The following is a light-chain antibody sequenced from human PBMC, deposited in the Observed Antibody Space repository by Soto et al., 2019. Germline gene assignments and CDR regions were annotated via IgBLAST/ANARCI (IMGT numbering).Light chain of an antibody. V-gene: IGKV3-11*01. CDR3: QQYNNWPPYT. CDR1: QSVSSY. J-gene: IGKJ2*01. CDR2: DTS. Sequence: EIVLTQSPATLSLSPGERATLSCRASQSVSSYLAWYQHKPGQAPRLLIYDTSDRATGIPARFSGSGSGTEFTLTISSLQSEDFAVYYCQQYNNWPPYTLGQGTKVDIK.